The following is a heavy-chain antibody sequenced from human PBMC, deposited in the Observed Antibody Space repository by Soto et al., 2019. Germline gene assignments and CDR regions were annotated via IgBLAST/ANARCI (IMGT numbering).Heavy chain of an antibody. Sequence: QVQLVQSGGEVKKPGASVKVSCRASGYTFTSYGISWVRQAPGQGLEWLGWTSASMVTNYAQKFQGRVTMTTDTSTRTAYMELRSLRFDDPAVYYCARDSSGRAIFDSWGQGTLVTVSS. CDR2: TSASMVT. V-gene: IGHV1-18*01. J-gene: IGHJ4*02. D-gene: IGHD6-19*01. CDR3: ARDSSGRAIFDS. CDR1: GYTFTSYG.